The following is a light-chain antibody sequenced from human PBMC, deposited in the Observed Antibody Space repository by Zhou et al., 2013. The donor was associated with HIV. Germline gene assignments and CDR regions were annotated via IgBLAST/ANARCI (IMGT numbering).Light chain of an antibody. V-gene: IGKV1-12*01. CDR1: QDISSW. J-gene: IGKJ4*01. Sequence: SQSPGTLSLSPGESTTLSCRASQDISSWLAWYQQKPGKAPKLLISIASSLQSGVPSRFSGRGSGTHFTLTINSLQPEDFATYYCQQADSLPLTFGGGTKVEIK. CDR2: IAS. CDR3: QQADSLPLT.